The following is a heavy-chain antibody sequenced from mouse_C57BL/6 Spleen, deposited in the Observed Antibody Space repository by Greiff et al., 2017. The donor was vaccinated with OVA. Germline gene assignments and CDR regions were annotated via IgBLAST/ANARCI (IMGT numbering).Heavy chain of an antibody. J-gene: IGHJ3*01. CDR1: GFTFSNYW. V-gene: IGHV6-3*01. D-gene: IGHD2-4*01. CDR3: TDYYYYVSY. CDR2: IRLKSDNYAT. Sequence: EVKVEESGGGLVQPGGSMKLSCVASGFTFSNYWMNWVRQSPEKGLEWVAQIRLKSDNYATHYAESVKGRFTISRDDSKSSVYLQMNNLRAEDTGIYYCTDYYYYVSYWGQGTLVTVSA.